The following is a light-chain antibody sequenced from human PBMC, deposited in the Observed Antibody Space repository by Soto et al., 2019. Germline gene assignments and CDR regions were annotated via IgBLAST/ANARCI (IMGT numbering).Light chain of an antibody. CDR2: GAT. V-gene: IGKV3-20*01. J-gene: IGKJ2*01. CDR3: QQYDGSPST. CDR1: QSVSSSY. Sequence: EIVLTQSPGTLSLSPGERATLSCRASQSVSSSYLVWYLQKPAQALRILIYGATSRATGIPDRFSGSGSGTDFALTISRLEPEDFAVYYCQQYDGSPSTFGQGTKLESK.